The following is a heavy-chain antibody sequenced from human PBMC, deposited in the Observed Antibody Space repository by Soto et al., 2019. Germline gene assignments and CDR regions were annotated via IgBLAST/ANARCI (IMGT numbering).Heavy chain of an antibody. CDR1: GCTFSSYA. J-gene: IGHJ5*02. Sequence: GAAVKVSCKASGCTFSSYAISWVRQAPGQGLEWMGGIIPIFGTANYAQKFQGRVTITADESTSTAYMELSSLRSEDTAVYYCARGITMIVVVTSGWFDPWGQGTLGTVSS. D-gene: IGHD3-22*01. V-gene: IGHV1-69*13. CDR3: ARGITMIVVVTSGWFDP. CDR2: IIPIFGTA.